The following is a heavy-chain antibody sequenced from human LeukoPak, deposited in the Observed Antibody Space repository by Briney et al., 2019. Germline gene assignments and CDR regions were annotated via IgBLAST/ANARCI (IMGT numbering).Heavy chain of an antibody. CDR3: AGLVLFGEFDY. CDR1: GYRFTNYW. J-gene: IGHJ4*02. V-gene: IGHV5-51*01. D-gene: IGHD3-10*02. Sequence: PGESLKIPCKGSGYRFTNYWIGWVRQMPGKGLEGMGIIYPGDADTSYSPSFQGEVSFSADKSISTSYWQWSSLKASDSALYYCAGLVLFGEFDYWGQGTLVTVSS. CDR2: IYPGDADT.